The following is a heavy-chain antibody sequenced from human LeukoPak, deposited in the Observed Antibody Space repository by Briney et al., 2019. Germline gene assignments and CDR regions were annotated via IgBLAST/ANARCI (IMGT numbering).Heavy chain of an antibody. J-gene: IGHJ4*02. Sequence: GRSLRLSCAACGFTFSSYGMHWVRQAPGKGGEWVAVIWYDGSNKYYADSVKGRFTISRDNSKNTLYLQMNSLRAEDTAVYYCARDTSVADYFDYWGQGTLVTVSS. D-gene: IGHD6-19*01. V-gene: IGHV3-33*01. CDR1: GFTFSSYG. CDR2: IWYDGSNK. CDR3: ARDTSVADYFDY.